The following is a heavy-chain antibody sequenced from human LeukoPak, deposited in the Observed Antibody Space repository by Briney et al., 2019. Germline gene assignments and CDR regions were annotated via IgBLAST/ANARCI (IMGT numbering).Heavy chain of an antibody. CDR1: GFSFSDAW. CDR3: TTKVWGLLDIRFIDY. D-gene: IGHD1-26*01. Sequence: GGSLRLSCAASGFSFSDAWMSWVRQIPGKGLESVGRIESKTDGGTTDNAAPVKGRFTISRDDSKNTLYLQMNSLKTEDTAVYYCTTKVWGLLDIRFIDYWGQGTLVTVSS. J-gene: IGHJ4*02. V-gene: IGHV3-15*04. CDR2: IESKTDGGTT.